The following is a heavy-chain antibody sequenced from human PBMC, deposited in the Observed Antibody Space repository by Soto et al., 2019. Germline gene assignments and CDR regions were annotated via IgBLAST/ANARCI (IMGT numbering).Heavy chain of an antibody. Sequence: QVQLVESGGGVVQPGRSLRLSCAASGFTFSSYAMHWVRQAPGKGLEWVAVISYDGSNKYYADSVKGRFTISRDNSKNMLYLQMNSLRAEDTAVYYCASPPACSGGSCYLPWGQGTLVTVSS. CDR2: ISYDGSNK. V-gene: IGHV3-30-3*01. D-gene: IGHD2-15*01. J-gene: IGHJ5*02. CDR3: ASPPACSGGSCYLP. CDR1: GFTFSSYA.